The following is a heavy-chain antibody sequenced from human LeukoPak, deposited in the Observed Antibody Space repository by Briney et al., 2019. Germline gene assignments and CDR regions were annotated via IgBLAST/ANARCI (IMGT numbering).Heavy chain of an antibody. Sequence: PGGSLRLSCAASGFTFIKAWMTWVRQAPGKGLEWVGRIKSKPDGGTTDYAAPVKGRFTISRDDSKNTAYLQMNSLKTEDTAVYYCTTRHYHDSSGYPHFDYWGQGTLVTVSS. V-gene: IGHV3-15*01. CDR1: GFTFIKAW. D-gene: IGHD3-22*01. CDR2: IKSKPDGGTT. CDR3: TTRHYHDSSGYPHFDY. J-gene: IGHJ4*02.